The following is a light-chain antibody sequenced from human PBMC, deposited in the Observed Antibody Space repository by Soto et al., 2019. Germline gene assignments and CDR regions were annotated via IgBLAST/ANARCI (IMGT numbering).Light chain of an antibody. J-gene: IGKJ3*01. CDR2: DAS. CDR1: QSISTY. CDR3: QRTYNAPFT. V-gene: IGKV1-39*01. Sequence: IQMTQSPSSLAASVGDRVTITCRASQSISTYVNWYRQKSGAAPELLIYDASTLQSGVPSRFRGGGSGTDFTLTISSLQLEDFATYYCQRTYNAPFTFGPGTKVSIK.